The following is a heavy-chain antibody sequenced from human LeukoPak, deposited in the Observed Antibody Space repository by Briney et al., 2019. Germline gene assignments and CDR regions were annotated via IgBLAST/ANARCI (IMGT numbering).Heavy chain of an antibody. Sequence: PSETLSLTCAVSGGSISSGGYSWSWIRQPPGKGLEWIGYIYHSGSTYYNPSLKSRVSISIDTSKKQFSLKVSSVTAADTAVYYCARGAGWYNYWGQGTLVTVSS. V-gene: IGHV4-30-2*01. CDR1: GGSISSGGYS. CDR2: IYHSGST. D-gene: IGHD6-19*01. CDR3: ARGAGWYNY. J-gene: IGHJ4*02.